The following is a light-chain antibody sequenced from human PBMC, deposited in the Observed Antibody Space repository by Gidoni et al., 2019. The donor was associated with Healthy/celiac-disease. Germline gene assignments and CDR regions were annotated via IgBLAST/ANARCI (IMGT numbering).Light chain of an antibody. CDR3: QQYNNWPPT. CDR2: GAS. CDR1: QGVSSN. Sequence: EIVITPSPATLSVSPGERATLSCRASQGVSSNLAWYQQKPGQAPRLLIYGASTRATGIPARFSGSGSGTEFTLTISSLQSEDFAVYYCQQYNNWPPTFGQXTKVEIK. J-gene: IGKJ1*01. V-gene: IGKV3-15*01.